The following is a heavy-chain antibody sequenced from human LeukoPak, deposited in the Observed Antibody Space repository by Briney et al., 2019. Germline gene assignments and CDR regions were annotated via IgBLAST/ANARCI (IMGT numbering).Heavy chain of an antibody. Sequence: PGRSLRLACAASGFTFSTYGMHWVRQAPGKGLEWVAVISYDGSYKRYADSVKGRFTISRDNSKNTLYVQMNSLRAEDTAVYYCAKARGFCSGGSCYNPFDPWGQGTLVTVSS. CDR2: ISYDGSYK. V-gene: IGHV3-30*18. CDR1: GFTFSTYG. J-gene: IGHJ5*02. D-gene: IGHD2-15*01. CDR3: AKARGFCSGGSCYNPFDP.